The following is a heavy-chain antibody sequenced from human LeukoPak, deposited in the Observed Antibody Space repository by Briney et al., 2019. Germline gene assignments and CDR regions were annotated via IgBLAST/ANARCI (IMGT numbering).Heavy chain of an antibody. CDR3: ARTETYSSGWYDPFFDY. J-gene: IGHJ4*02. V-gene: IGHV4-38-2*02. D-gene: IGHD6-19*01. CDR1: GYSISSGYY. CDR2: IYHSGST. Sequence: SETLSLTCTVSGYSISSGYYWGWIRQPPGKGLEWIGSIYHSGSTYYNPSLKSRVTISVDTSKNQFSLKLSSVTAADTAVYYCARTETYSSGWYDPFFDYWGQGILVTVSS.